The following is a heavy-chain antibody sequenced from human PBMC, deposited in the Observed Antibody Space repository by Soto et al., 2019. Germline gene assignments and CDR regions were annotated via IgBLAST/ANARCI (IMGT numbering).Heavy chain of an antibody. D-gene: IGHD3-3*01. CDR2: INHSGST. V-gene: IGHV4-4*02. Sequence: VQLQESGPGLVKPSGTLSLTCTVSGVAISSGNWWSWVRQSPGKGMEWIAEINHSGSTYHNPSLKSRVIISLAKSRNHLFLRLSSVTAADTAISFCARHRGSTSWTYYDWGRGPNVTVSS. J-gene: IGHJ4*01. CDR3: ARHRGSTSWTYYD. CDR1: GVAISSGNW.